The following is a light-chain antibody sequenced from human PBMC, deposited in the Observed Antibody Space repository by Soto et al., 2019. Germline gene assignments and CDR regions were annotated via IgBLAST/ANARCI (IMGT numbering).Light chain of an antibody. CDR1: SSDVGGYNY. J-gene: IGLJ1*01. V-gene: IGLV2-8*01. CDR3: QSYDSSLSGSI. Sequence: QSVLTQPPSASGSPGQSVPISCTGTSSDVGGYNYVSWYQQHPGKAPKLMIYEVSKRPSGVPDRFSGSKSGTSASLAITGLQAEDEADYYCQSYDSSLSGSIFGTGTKVTVL. CDR2: EVS.